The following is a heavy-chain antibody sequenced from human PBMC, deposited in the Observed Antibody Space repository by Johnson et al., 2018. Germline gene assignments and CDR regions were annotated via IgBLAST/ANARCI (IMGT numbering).Heavy chain of an antibody. J-gene: IGHJ1*01. V-gene: IGHV3-33*06. Sequence: QVQLQESGGGVVQPGRSLRLSCAASGFTFSTYGMHWVRQAPGKGLEWVAVIWYDGSNKYYADSVKGRFTISRGNSKNTLYLQMNSLRAEDTAVYYCAKAGLLIPYFDWAVIFQHWGQGTLVTVSS. CDR2: IWYDGSNK. CDR1: GFTFSTYG. CDR3: AKAGLLIPYFDWAVIFQH. D-gene: IGHD3-9*01.